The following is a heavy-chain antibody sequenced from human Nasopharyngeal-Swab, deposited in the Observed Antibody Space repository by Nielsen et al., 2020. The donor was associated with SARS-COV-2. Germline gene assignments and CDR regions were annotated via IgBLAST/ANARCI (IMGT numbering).Heavy chain of an antibody. Sequence: GESLKISCAASGFTFSSYGMHWVRQAPGKGLEWVAVISYDGSNKYYADSVKGRFIISRDNSKNTLYLQMNSLRAEDTAVYYCARAIRGYSSYYFDYWGQGTLVTVSS. J-gene: IGHJ4*02. V-gene: IGHV3-30*03. CDR3: ARAIRGYSSYYFDY. D-gene: IGHD5-18*01. CDR1: GFTFSSYG. CDR2: ISYDGSNK.